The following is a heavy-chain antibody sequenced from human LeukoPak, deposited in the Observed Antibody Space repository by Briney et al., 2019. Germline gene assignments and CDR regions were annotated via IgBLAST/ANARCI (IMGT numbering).Heavy chain of an antibody. Sequence: PGGSLRLSCAASGFTFSSYSMNWVRQAPGKGLEWVSSISSSSSYIYYADSVKGRFTISRDNAKNSLYLQMNSLRAEDTAVYYCARELDIVWSGYSRMYYFDYWGQGTLVTVSS. D-gene: IGHD3-3*01. V-gene: IGHV3-21*01. J-gene: IGHJ4*02. CDR3: ARELDIVWSGYSRMYYFDY. CDR1: GFTFSSYS. CDR2: ISSSSSYI.